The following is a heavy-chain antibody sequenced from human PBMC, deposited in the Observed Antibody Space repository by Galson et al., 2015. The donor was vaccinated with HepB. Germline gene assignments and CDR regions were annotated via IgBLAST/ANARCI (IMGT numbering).Heavy chain of an antibody. CDR3: ARDRLAYYYDSSGYPLI. D-gene: IGHD3-22*01. CDR2: IKQDGSEK. J-gene: IGHJ3*02. V-gene: IGHV3-7*01. CDR1: GFTFSSYW. Sequence: SLRLSCAASGFTFSSYWMSWVRQAPGKGLEWVANIKQDGSEKYYVDSVKGRFTISRDNAKNSLYLQMNSLRAEDTAVYYCARDRLAYYYDSSGYPLIWGQGTMVTVSS.